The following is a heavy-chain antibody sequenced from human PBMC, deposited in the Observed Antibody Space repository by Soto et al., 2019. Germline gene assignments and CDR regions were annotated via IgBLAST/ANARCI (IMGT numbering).Heavy chain of an antibody. D-gene: IGHD6-13*01. CDR3: ARKIKAIIATTGTSNYYYYGMDV. CDR1: GFTFSNYW. V-gene: IGHV3-7*05. CDR2: IKQDGSES. J-gene: IGHJ6*02. Sequence: PEGSLRLSCAASGFTFSNYWMTWVRQAPGKGLEWVANIKQDGSESYYVDSVKGRFTISRDNAKNSLYLQMNSLRAEDTAVYYCARKIKAIIATTGTSNYYYYGMDVWGQGSTVTVSS.